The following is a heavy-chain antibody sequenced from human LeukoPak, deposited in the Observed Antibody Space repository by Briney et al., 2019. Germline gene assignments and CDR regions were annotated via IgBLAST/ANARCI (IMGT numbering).Heavy chain of an antibody. D-gene: IGHD6-19*01. CDR3: ASAPGGWYFDY. J-gene: IGHJ4*02. CDR2: ISSSSYI. Sequence: GGSLRLSCAASGFTLSSYSMNWVRQAPGKGLEWVSSISSSSYIYYSESVEGRFTISRDNAKNSLYLQMNSLRAEDTAVYYCASAPGGWYFDYWGQGTLVTVSS. V-gene: IGHV3-21*01. CDR1: GFTLSSYS.